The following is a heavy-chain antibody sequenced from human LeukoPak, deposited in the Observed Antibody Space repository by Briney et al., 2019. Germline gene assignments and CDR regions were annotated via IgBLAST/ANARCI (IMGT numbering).Heavy chain of an antibody. CDR2: IYYSGST. V-gene: IGHV4-59*01. CDR1: GGSISSYY. Sequence: SETLSLTCTVSGGSISSYYWSWIRQPPGKGLEWIGYIYYSGSTNYNASLTNRVTISVDTSKNQFSLKLSSVTAADTAVYYCARVRTHWYFDLWGRGTLVTVSS. J-gene: IGHJ2*01. D-gene: IGHD3/OR15-3a*01. CDR3: ARVRTHWYFDL.